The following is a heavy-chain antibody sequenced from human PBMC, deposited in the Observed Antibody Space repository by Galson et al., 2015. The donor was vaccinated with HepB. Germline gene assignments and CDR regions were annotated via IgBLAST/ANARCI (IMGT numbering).Heavy chain of an antibody. CDR2: INHSGST. D-gene: IGHD3-3*01. CDR3: ARGLRYYDFWSGNRFDP. Sequence: SETLSLTCAVYGGSFSGYYWSWIRQPPGKGLEWIGEINHSGSTNYNPSLKSRVSISVDTSKNQFSLRLSSVTAADTAVYYCARGLRYYDFWSGNRFDPWGQGTLVTVSS. J-gene: IGHJ5*02. CDR1: GGSFSGYY. V-gene: IGHV4-34*01.